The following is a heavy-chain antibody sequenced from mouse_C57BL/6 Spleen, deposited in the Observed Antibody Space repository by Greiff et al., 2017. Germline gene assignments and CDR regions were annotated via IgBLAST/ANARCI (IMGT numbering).Heavy chain of an antibody. Sequence: QVQLKESGAELARPGASVKLSCKASGYTFTSYGISWVKQRTGQGLEWIGEIYPRSGNTYYNEKFKGKATLTADKSSSTAYMELRSLTSEDSAVYFCARGDYDDRFAYWGQGTLVTVSA. V-gene: IGHV1-81*01. CDR2: IYPRSGNT. CDR1: GYTFTSYG. D-gene: IGHD2-4*01. J-gene: IGHJ3*01. CDR3: ARGDYDDRFAY.